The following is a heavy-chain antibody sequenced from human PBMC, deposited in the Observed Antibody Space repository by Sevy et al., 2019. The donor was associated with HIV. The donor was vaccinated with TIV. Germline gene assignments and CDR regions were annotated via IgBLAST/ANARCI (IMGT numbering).Heavy chain of an antibody. J-gene: IGHJ3*02. Sequence: SETLSLTCTVSGGSISSGGYYWSWIRQHPGKGLEWIGYIYYSGSTYYNPSLKSRVTISVDTSKNQFSLKLSFVTAADTAVYYCARETPIQPHSFDIWGQGTMVTVSS. D-gene: IGHD5-18*01. CDR3: ARETPIQPHSFDI. V-gene: IGHV4-31*03. CDR1: GGSISSGGYY. CDR2: IYYSGST.